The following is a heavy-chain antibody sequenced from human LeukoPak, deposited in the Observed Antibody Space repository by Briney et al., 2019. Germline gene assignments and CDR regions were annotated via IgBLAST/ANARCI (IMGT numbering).Heavy chain of an antibody. J-gene: IGHJ4*02. CDR2: IYTSGST. CDR1: GSSISSYY. Sequence: PSETLSLTCTVSGSSISSYYWSWIRQPAGKGLEWIGRIYTSGSTNYNPSLKSRVTMSVDTSKNQFSLKLSSVTAADTAVYYCARDSGIAAASYFDYWGQGTLVTVSS. V-gene: IGHV4-4*07. CDR3: ARDSGIAAASYFDY. D-gene: IGHD6-13*01.